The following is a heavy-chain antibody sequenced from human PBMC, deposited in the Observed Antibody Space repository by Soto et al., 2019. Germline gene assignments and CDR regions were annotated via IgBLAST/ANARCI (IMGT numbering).Heavy chain of an antibody. V-gene: IGHV3-23*01. J-gene: IGHJ1*01. D-gene: IGHD3-22*01. CDR1: GFTFSSYA. Sequence: GWSLRLSCAASGFTFSSYAMSWVRQAPGKGLEWVSAISGSGGSTYYADSVKGRFTISRDNSKNTLYLQMNSLRAEDTAVYYCARRNYYDSSGYASSQHWGQGTRVTSPQ. CDR2: ISGSGGST. CDR3: ARRNYYDSSGYASSQH.